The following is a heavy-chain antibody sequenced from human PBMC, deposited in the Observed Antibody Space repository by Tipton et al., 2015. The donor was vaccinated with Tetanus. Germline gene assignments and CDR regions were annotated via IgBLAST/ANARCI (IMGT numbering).Heavy chain of an antibody. J-gene: IGHJ4*02. Sequence: SLRLSCAASGFIFSSYGIHWVRQAPGKGLEWLAVSWYDGTDKYYADSVKGRFTISRDNSKNTLYRQMNSLRAEDTALYYCAREADCRGGSCFSGDFDTWGQGTQVTVSS. V-gene: IGHV3-33*01. CDR1: GFIFSSYG. D-gene: IGHD2-15*01. CDR2: SWYDGTDK. CDR3: AREADCRGGSCFSGDFDT.